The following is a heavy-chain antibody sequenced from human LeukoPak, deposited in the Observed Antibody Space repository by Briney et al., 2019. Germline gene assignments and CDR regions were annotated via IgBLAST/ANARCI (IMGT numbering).Heavy chain of an antibody. Sequence: VASVKVSCKASGYTFIRHSFIWVRQAPGQGLEWMGWISAYNGDTDYAQNLRGRVTMTTDTSTNTAYMELRSLRSDDTAVYYCGSAPSNTGGSYFYMDVWGKGNTVTVSS. V-gene: IGHV1-18*01. J-gene: IGHJ6*03. CDR2: ISAYNGDT. D-gene: IGHD3-10*01. CDR1: GYTFIRHS. CDR3: GSAPSNTGGSYFYMDV.